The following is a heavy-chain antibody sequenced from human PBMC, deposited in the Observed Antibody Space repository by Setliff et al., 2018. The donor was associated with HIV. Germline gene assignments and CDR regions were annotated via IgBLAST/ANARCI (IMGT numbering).Heavy chain of an antibody. V-gene: IGHV3-7*03. CDR2: IRQDGSEQ. Sequence: PGGSLRLSCAASGFTSSSYAMAWVRQAPGKGLEWVANIRQDGSEQFYVDSVKGRFTISRDNAKNSLYLQMNSLRAEDTAVYFCARGRGESRTNYFDYWGQGSLVTVSS. J-gene: IGHJ4*02. CDR3: ARGRGESRTNYFDY. CDR1: GFTSSSYA.